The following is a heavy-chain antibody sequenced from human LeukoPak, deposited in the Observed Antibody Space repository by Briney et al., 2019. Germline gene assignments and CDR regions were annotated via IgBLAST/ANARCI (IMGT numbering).Heavy chain of an antibody. J-gene: IGHJ4*02. D-gene: IGHD2-15*01. V-gene: IGHV1-18*01. Sequence: ASVEVSCKASGYTFTTYGLSWVRQAPGQGLEWMAWISVYNGDTNYAQKLQGRVTMTTDTSTNTTYMELRSLRSDDTAVYYCARDGGYCSGGSCYTHFDYWGQGTLVTVSS. CDR1: GYTFTTYG. CDR2: ISVYNGDT. CDR3: ARDGGYCSGGSCYTHFDY.